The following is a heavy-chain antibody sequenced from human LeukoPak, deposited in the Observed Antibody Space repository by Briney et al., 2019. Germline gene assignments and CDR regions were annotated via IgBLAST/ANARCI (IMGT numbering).Heavy chain of an antibody. Sequence: GGSLRLSCTASGFTFSTCGMTWVRQAPGKGLEWVSSISGNDDGTYYADSVKGRFTISRDNSKNTLYLQMNSLRAEDTAVYYCATGRITTYWGQGIPVTVSS. V-gene: IGHV3-23*01. J-gene: IGHJ4*02. CDR1: GFTFSTCG. CDR3: ATGRITTY. CDR2: ISGNDDGT. D-gene: IGHD3-22*01.